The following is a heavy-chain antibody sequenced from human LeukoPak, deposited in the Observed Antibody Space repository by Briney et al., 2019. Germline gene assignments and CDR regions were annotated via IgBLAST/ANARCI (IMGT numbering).Heavy chain of an antibody. CDR1: RFTFTAYS. J-gene: IGHJ4*02. CDR2: ISSSNRTI. V-gene: IGHV3-48*04. CDR3: ARGRSGGYS. Sequence: GGSLGLSCAASRFTFTAYSMNWVRQAPGKGLEWVSYISSSNRTIYYADSVKGRFTISRDNAKNSLYLQMNSLRAEDTAVYYCARGRSGGYSWGQGTLVTVSS. D-gene: IGHD2-15*01.